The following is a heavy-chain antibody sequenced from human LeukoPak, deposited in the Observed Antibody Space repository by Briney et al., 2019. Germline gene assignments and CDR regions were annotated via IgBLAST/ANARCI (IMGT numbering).Heavy chain of an antibody. D-gene: IGHD2-2*03. Sequence: GGSLRLSCAASGFTFSDYYMSWIRQAPGKGLERVSYISSSGSTIYYADSVKSRFTISRDNAKNSLYLQMNSLRAEDTAVYYCARTRKTLDIVVVPAVPYYYYMDVWGKGTTVTVSS. J-gene: IGHJ6*03. CDR3: ARTRKTLDIVVVPAVPYYYYMDV. V-gene: IGHV3-11*01. CDR1: GFTFSDYY. CDR2: ISSSGSTI.